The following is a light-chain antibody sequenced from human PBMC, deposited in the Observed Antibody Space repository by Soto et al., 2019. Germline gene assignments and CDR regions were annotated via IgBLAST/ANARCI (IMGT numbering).Light chain of an antibody. Sequence: EIVMTQSPAPVSASPGERATLSCRASQSISSNLAWYQQKPGQAPRLLIYGASRRAMDIPVRFSGSGSGTEFTLTISSLQSEDFALYFCQQYDNSPPLTFGGGTKVDIK. J-gene: IGKJ4*01. CDR3: QQYDNSPPLT. CDR1: QSISSN. V-gene: IGKV3-15*01. CDR2: GAS.